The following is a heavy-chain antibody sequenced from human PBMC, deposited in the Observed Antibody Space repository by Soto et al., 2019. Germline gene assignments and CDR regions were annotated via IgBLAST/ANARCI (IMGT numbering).Heavy chain of an antibody. CDR1: GYTFTSYG. V-gene: IGHV1-18*04. D-gene: IGHD1-26*01. Sequence: ASVKVSCKASGYTFTSYGISWVRQAPGQGLEWMGWISAYNGNTNYAQKLQGRVTMTTDTSTSTAYMELRSLRSDDTAVYYCARDGAPKGSYYVGDAFDIWGQGTMVTVS. J-gene: IGHJ3*02. CDR3: ARDGAPKGSYYVGDAFDI. CDR2: ISAYNGNT.